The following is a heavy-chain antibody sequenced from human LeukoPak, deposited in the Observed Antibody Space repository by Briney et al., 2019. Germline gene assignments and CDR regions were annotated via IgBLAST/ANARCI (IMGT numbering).Heavy chain of an antibody. CDR3: ARGIVRLGYRSSTSCVDAFDI. Sequence: ASVKVSCKASGYTFTGYYMHWVRQAPGQGLEWMGWINPNSGGTNYAQKFQGRVTMTRDTSISTAYMELSRLRSDDTAVYYCARGIVRLGYRSSTSCVDAFDIWGQGTMVTVSS. V-gene: IGHV1-2*02. J-gene: IGHJ3*02. D-gene: IGHD2-2*01. CDR1: GYTFTGYY. CDR2: INPNSGGT.